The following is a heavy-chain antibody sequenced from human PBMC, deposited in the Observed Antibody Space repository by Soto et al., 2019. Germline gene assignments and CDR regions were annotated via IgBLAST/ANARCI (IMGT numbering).Heavy chain of an antibody. CDR3: ARDRGSSWYHPIAVAAHPFDY. CDR2: ITGSGGST. CDR1: GFTFSNYA. V-gene: IGHV3-23*01. J-gene: IGHJ4*02. Sequence: GGSLRLSCAASGFTFSNYAMNWVRQARGKGLEWVTAITGSGGSTYYADSVKGRFTISRDNSKNTLYLQMNSLRAEDTAVYYCARDRGSSWYHPIAVAAHPFDYWGQGTLVTVSS. D-gene: IGHD6-13*01.